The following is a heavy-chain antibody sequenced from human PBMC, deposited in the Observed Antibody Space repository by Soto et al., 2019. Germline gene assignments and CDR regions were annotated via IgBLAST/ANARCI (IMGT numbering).Heavy chain of an antibody. V-gene: IGHV1-18*01. Sequence: EASVKVSCKASGYTFTSYGISWVRQAPGQGLEWMGWISAYNGNTNYAQKLQGRVAMTTDTSTSTAYMELRSLRSDDTAVYYCARGGQKNVYTSIGPWGQGTLVTVSS. D-gene: IGHD1-1*01. J-gene: IGHJ5*02. CDR3: ARGGQKNVYTSIGP. CDR1: GYTFTSYG. CDR2: ISAYNGNT.